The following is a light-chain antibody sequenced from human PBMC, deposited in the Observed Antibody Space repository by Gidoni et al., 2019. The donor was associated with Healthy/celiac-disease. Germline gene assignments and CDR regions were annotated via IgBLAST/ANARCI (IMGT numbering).Light chain of an antibody. CDR1: QSVSRY. V-gene: IGKV3-11*01. Sequence: EIVLTQSPSTLSLSSGERATLSCKASQSVSRYLTWYQQKPGYAPRHLIYDASNRATGIPARFSGSGSGTDFTLTISSLEPEDFAVYYCQQRSNWPPLYTLGQGTKLEI. CDR3: QQRSNWPPLYT. CDR2: DAS. J-gene: IGKJ2*01.